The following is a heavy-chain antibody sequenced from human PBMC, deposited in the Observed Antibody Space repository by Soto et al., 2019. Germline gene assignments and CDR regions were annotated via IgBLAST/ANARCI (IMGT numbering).Heavy chain of an antibody. CDR3: APPGPRVYYDNSDYYYYGMDV. CDR2: IYPGDSDT. Sequence: GESRKIACKGSGYSFTSYWIGWVRQMPGRGLEWMGVIYPGDSDTRYSPSFRGQGTISVDTSIRTNFLQWSSLKASDTAMYYCAPPGPRVYYDNSDYYYYGMDVWGQGTTVTV. CDR1: GYSFTSYW. V-gene: IGHV5-51*01. J-gene: IGHJ6*02. D-gene: IGHD3-22*01.